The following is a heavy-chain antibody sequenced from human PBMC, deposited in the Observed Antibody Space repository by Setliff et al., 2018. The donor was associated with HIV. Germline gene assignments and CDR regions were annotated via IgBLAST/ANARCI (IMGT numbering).Heavy chain of an antibody. CDR1: GFTFSNYA. Sequence: GESLKISCAASGFTFSNYAMGWVRQGPGKGLEWVSTVGAVGSPTHYAESVRGRFTISKDNSKSTLSLQMNSLREEDTAVYFCAKVFAFGIDGFDIWGQGTMGTVS. V-gene: IGHV3-23*01. D-gene: IGHD3-10*01. J-gene: IGHJ3*02. CDR3: AKVFAFGIDGFDI. CDR2: VGAVGSPT.